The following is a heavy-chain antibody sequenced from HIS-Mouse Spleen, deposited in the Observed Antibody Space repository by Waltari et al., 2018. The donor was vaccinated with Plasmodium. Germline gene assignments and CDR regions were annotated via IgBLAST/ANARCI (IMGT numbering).Heavy chain of an antibody. Sequence: ELQLVGSGGGLVQHGGSLGLAFADSGFTFSSYWMSWVRQAPGKGLEWVANIKQDGSEKYYVDSVKGRFTISRDNAKNSLYLQMNSLRAEDTAVYYCASSWYWYFDLWGRGTLVTVSS. J-gene: IGHJ2*01. V-gene: IGHV3-7*01. CDR1: GFTFSSYW. D-gene: IGHD6-13*01. CDR3: ASSWYWYFDL. CDR2: IKQDGSEK.